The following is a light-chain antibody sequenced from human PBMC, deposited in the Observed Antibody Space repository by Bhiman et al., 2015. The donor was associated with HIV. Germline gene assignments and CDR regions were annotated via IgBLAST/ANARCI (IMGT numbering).Light chain of an antibody. CDR1: SSNIGNNH. Sequence: QSVLTQPPSVSAAPGQRVTISCSGGSSNIGNNHVSWYQHLPGRAPQLLIYDTTQRPSRIPDRFSGSRSGTSATLAISGLQAEDEADYYCGSYTTSSPPYVFGTGTKVTVL. J-gene: IGLJ1*01. CDR3: GSYTTSSPPYV. CDR2: DTT. V-gene: IGLV1-51*01.